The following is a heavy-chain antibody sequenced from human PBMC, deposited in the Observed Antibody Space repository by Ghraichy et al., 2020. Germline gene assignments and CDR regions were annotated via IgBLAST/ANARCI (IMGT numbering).Heavy chain of an antibody. J-gene: IGHJ4*02. D-gene: IGHD3-22*01. CDR2: TYYRSRWYN. CDR3: ATNYHYYIDY. Sequence: SQTLSLTCAIYGDSISSNTGAWHWIRQSPSRGLEWLGRTYYRSRWYNDYAVSVESRMTINPDTSKNQFSLLLTSMTPEDTAVYYCATNYHYYIDYWGQGTLVTVSS. V-gene: IGHV6-1*01. CDR1: GDSISSNTGA.